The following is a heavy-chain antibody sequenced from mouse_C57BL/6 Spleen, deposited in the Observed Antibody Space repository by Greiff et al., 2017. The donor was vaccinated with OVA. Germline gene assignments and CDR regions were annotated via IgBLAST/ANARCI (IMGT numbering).Heavy chain of an antibody. J-gene: IGHJ4*01. V-gene: IGHV5-9-1*02. CDR1: GFTFSSYA. CDR2: ISSGGDYI. CDR3: TRGPYPPSYAMDY. Sequence: EVKVVESGEGLVKPGGSLKLSCAASGFTFSSYAMSWVRQTPEKRLEWVAYISSGGDYIYYADTVKGRFTISRDNARNTLYLQMSSLKSEDTAMYYCTRGPYPPSYAMDYWGQGTSVTVSS.